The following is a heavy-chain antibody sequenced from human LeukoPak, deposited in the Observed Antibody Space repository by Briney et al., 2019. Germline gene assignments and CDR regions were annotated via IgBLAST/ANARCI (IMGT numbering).Heavy chain of an antibody. V-gene: IGHV4-34*01. D-gene: IGHD2-21*02. CDR2: INHSGST. CDR1: GGSFSGYY. CDR3: AGLVVGTATIDY. J-gene: IGHJ4*02. Sequence: PSETLSLTCAVYGGSFSGYYWSWIRQPPGKGLEWIGEINHSGSTYYNPSLKSRVTISVDTSKNQFSLKLRSVTAADTAVYYCAGLVVGTATIDYWGQGTLVTVSS.